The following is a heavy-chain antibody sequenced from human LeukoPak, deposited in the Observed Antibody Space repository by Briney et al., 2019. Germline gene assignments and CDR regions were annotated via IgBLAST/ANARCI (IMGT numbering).Heavy chain of an antibody. CDR2: ISYDGSTQ. V-gene: IGHV3-30*03. CDR1: GFTFSNYG. CDR3: ARLHSSSWRGGFDY. J-gene: IGHJ4*02. Sequence: GGSLRLSCAASGFTFSNYGMHWVRQAPGVGLEWVAIISYDGSTQYCADSVKGRFTISRDNSRNTLYLQMNSLRAEDTAVYHCARLHSSSWRGGFDYWGQGTLVTVSS. D-gene: IGHD6-13*01.